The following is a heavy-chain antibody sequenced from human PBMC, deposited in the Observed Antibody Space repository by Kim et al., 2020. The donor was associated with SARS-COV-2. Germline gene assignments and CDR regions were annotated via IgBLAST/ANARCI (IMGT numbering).Heavy chain of an antibody. V-gene: IGHV5-51*01. J-gene: IGHJ5*02. D-gene: IGHD6-6*01. CDR3: ARQGGSSSRRYWFDP. CDR1: GYSFTSYW. CDR2: IYPGDSDT. Sequence: GESLKISCKGSGYSFTSYWFGWVRQMPGKGLEWMGIIYPGDSDTRYSPSFQGQVTISADKSISTAYLQWSSLKASDTAMYYCARQGGSSSRRYWFDPWGQGTLVTVSS.